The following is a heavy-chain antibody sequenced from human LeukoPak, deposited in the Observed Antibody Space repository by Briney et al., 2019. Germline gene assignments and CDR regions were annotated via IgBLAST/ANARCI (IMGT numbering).Heavy chain of an antibody. D-gene: IGHD6-13*01. J-gene: IGHJ3*02. CDR2: ISGSGGST. Sequence: PGGSLRLSCAASGFTFSSYAMSWVRQAPGKGLEWGSAISGSGGSTYYADSVKGRFTISRDNSKNTLYLQKNSLRAEDTAVYYCAKDTVVAAGTGAFDIWGQGTMVTVSS. CDR1: GFTFSSYA. V-gene: IGHV3-23*01. CDR3: AKDTVVAAGTGAFDI.